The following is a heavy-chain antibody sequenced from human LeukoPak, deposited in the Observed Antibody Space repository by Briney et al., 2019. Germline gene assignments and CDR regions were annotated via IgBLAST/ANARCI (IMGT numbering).Heavy chain of an antibody. Sequence: GASVKVTCKASGHTFTSYGISWVRQAPGQGLEWMGWISAYNGNTNYAQKLQGRVTMTTDTSTSTAYMELRSLRSDDTAVYYCARMYYDFWSGTVDYWGQGTLVTVSS. CDR1: GHTFTSYG. CDR2: ISAYNGNT. V-gene: IGHV1-18*01. J-gene: IGHJ4*02. CDR3: ARMYYDFWSGTVDY. D-gene: IGHD3-3*01.